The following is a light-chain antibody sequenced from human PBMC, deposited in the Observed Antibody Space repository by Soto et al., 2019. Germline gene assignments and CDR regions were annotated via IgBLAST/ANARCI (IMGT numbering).Light chain of an antibody. V-gene: IGLV1-44*01. J-gene: IGLJ3*02. Sequence: QPVLTQPPSASGTPGQRVTISCSGSRSDIGGVTVTWSQQLPGTTPKLLIYNNNQRPSGVPDRFSGSKSGTSVSLAISGLQSEDEADYHCPARDDSLNGDWVFGGGTKVTVL. CDR1: RSDIGGVT. CDR2: NNN. CDR3: PARDDSLNGDWV.